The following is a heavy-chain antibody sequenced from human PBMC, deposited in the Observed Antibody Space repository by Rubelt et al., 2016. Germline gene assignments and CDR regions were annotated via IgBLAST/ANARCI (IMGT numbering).Heavy chain of an antibody. J-gene: IGHJ4*02. CDR3: ARARSLIRLMVRGVNWYFDY. D-gene: IGHD3-10*01. V-gene: IGHV3-48*01. Sequence: VESGGGLVQPGGSLRLSCAASGFTFSSYSMNWVRQAPGKGLEWVSYISSSSSYIYYADSVKGRFTISRDNSKNTLYLQMNSLRAEDTAVYYCARARSLIRLMVRGVNWYFDYWGQGTLVTVSS. CDR1: GFTFSSYS. CDR2: ISSSSSYI.